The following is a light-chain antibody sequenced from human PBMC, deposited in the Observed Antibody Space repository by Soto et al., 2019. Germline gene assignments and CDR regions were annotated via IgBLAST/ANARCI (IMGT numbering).Light chain of an antibody. Sequence: EIVLTQSPATLSLSPGDRAVLSCRASQSVSRSLTWYQHKPGQAPRLLIYDASTRATGIPRRFSGSGSGTDFTLTISSLEPEDFAVYYCQQYNDWWTFGQGTKVDIK. CDR2: DAS. V-gene: IGKV3-11*01. J-gene: IGKJ1*01. CDR3: QQYNDWWT. CDR1: QSVSRS.